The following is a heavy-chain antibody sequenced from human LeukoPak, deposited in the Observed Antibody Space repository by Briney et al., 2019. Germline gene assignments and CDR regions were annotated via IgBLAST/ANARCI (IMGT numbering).Heavy chain of an antibody. D-gene: IGHD6-13*01. Sequence: GGSLRLSCAASGFTFDDYAMHWVRHAPGKGREWVSLISGDGGSTYYADSVKGRFTISRDNSKNSLYLQMNSLRTEDTALYYCARPAAAGLDYWGQGTLVTVSS. CDR3: ARPAAAGLDY. J-gene: IGHJ4*02. V-gene: IGHV3-43*02. CDR2: ISGDGGST. CDR1: GFTFDDYA.